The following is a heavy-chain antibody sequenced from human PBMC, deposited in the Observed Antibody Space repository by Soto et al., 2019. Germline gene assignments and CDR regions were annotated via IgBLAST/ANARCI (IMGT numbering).Heavy chain of an antibody. CDR1: GGSISSGGYY. D-gene: IGHD2-15*01. J-gene: IGHJ3*02. V-gene: IGHV4-31*03. Sequence: SETLSLTCTVSGGSISSGGYYWSWIRQHPGKGLEWIGYIYYSGSTYYNPSLKSRVTISVDTSKNQFSLKLSSVTAADTAVYYCAGAILVVAATRYAFDIWGQGTMVTVSS. CDR2: IYYSGST. CDR3: AGAILVVAATRYAFDI.